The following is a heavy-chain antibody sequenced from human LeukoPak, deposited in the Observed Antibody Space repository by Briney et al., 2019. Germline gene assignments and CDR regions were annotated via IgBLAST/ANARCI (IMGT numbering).Heavy chain of an antibody. CDR2: IIPFIGPA. Sequence: GASVKVSCKASGGTFNNYAITWVRQAPGQGLEWMGGIIPFIGPANYAQKFQGRVTITADESTTTAYMELTSLTSEDTAMYFCARAGTTWYSESRRGYCFDYWGQGTLVTVSS. D-gene: IGHD1-1*01. CDR3: ARAGTTWYSESRRGYCFDY. V-gene: IGHV1-69*13. J-gene: IGHJ4*02. CDR1: GGTFNNYA.